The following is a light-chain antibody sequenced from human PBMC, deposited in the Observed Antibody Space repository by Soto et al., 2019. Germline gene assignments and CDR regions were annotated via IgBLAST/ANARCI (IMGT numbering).Light chain of an antibody. CDR2: ATS. J-gene: IGKJ2*01. V-gene: IGKV1-39*01. Sequence: DIQMTQSPSSLSASVGDRVTITCRASENIDSYLYWYQQKPGKAPKLLIYATSNLHSGVPSRFSGSGSVTDFTLTINSLQPEDFATYYCQHSYSTPYTFGQGTKLDIK. CDR3: QHSYSTPYT. CDR1: ENIDSY.